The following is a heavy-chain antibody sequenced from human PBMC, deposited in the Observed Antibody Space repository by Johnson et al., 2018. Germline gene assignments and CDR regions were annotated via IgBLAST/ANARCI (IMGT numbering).Heavy chain of an antibody. CDR1: GFIFSSYD. V-gene: IGHV3-30*18. J-gene: IGHJ1*01. CDR3: ANGPLVGGDITEFHH. Sequence: VQLVQSGGGVVQPGTSLILSCAASGFIFSSYDMHWVRQVPGKVLEWVSGISYDGRKRYYADSMKGRLTISSDNSKNTVYLQMDSLRGEETAMYYCANGPLVGGDITEFHHWGQGTLVTVSS. D-gene: IGHD3-16*02. CDR2: ISYDGRKR.